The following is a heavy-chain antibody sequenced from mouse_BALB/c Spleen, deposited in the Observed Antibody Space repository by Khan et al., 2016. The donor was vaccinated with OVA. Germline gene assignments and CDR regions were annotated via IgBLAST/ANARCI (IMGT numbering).Heavy chain of an antibody. CDR1: GFSFNTYA. V-gene: IGHV10-1*02. Sequence: EVELVESGGGLVQPKGSLKLSCAASGFSFNTYAMNWVRQAPGKGLEWVARIRSKTNNYATYYADSVKDRFTISRDDSQSMLYLQMNNLKTEDTDMYYCVRHKNYYGEDAMDYWGQGTTVTVSS. CDR2: IRSKTNNYAT. J-gene: IGHJ4*01. D-gene: IGHD1-1*01. CDR3: VRHKNYYGEDAMDY.